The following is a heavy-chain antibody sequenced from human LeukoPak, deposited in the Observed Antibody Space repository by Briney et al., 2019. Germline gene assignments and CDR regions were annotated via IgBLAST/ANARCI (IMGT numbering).Heavy chain of an antibody. V-gene: IGHV1-69*04. D-gene: IGHD3-22*01. CDR2: IIPILGIA. Sequence: SVKVSCKASGGTFSSYAISWVRQAPGQGLEWMGRIIPILGIANYAQKFQGRVTITADKSTSTAYMELSSLRSEDTAVYYCARGREMGYDSSGYYVYWGQGTLVTVSS. CDR1: GGTFSSYA. J-gene: IGHJ4*02. CDR3: ARGREMGYDSSGYYVY.